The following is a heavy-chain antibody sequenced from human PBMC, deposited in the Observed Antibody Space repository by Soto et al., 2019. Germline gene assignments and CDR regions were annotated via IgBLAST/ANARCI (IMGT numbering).Heavy chain of an antibody. CDR1: GGSVTTGGYY. CDR3: ERVHIGSTMTPHY. Sequence: PSETLSLTCTVSGGSVTTGGYYWSWIRRRPGEGLEWIGCIHNTGETYYKPSLKSRPTISLDKSKNQFSLRLTSVTAADTAVYYCERVHIGSTMTPHYWGLGTLVTASS. J-gene: IGHJ4*02. D-gene: IGHD4-17*01. CDR2: IHNTGET. V-gene: IGHV4-31*02.